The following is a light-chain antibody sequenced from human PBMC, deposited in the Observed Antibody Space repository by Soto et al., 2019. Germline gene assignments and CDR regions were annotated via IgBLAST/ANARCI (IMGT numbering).Light chain of an antibody. CDR3: QQRSNWHSIT. J-gene: IGKJ5*01. CDR1: QSVSSY. V-gene: IGKV3-11*01. CDR2: DAS. Sequence: EIVLTQSPAPLSLSPGERATLSCRASQSVSSYLAWYQQKPGQAPRLLIYDASNRATGIPARFSGSGSGTDFTLTISSLEPEDFAVYYCQQRSNWHSITFGQGTRLEIK.